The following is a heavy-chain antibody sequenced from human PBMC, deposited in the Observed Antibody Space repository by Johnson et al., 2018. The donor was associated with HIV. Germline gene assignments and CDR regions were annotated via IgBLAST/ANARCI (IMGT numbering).Heavy chain of an antibody. CDR1: GFIFRNYW. J-gene: IGHJ3*01. Sequence: VQLVESGGGLVQPGGSLILSCAASGFIFRNYWMHWVRQAPGKGLVWVARIYSDGSDTAYADSVKGRFTISRDNAKKTLYLQMNSLRAEDTAIYYCARKQWLEIPSDGLDVWGQGTMVTVSS. CDR3: ARKQWLEIPSDGLDV. V-gene: IGHV3-74*03. D-gene: IGHD6-19*01. CDR2: IYSDGSDT.